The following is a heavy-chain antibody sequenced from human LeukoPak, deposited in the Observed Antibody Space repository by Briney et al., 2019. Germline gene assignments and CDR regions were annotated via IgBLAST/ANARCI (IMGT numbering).Heavy chain of an antibody. D-gene: IGHD1-1*01. Sequence: GGSLRLSCAVSGFTDSRNYMNWVRQAPGKGLEWVSVIYSGGSTYYADSVKGRFSISRDNSKNTLYLQMNSLRAEDTAVYYCAGGRLDYFFDYWGLGTLVTVSS. CDR1: GFTDSRNY. CDR2: IYSGGST. CDR3: AGGRLDYFFDY. J-gene: IGHJ4*02. V-gene: IGHV3-66*01.